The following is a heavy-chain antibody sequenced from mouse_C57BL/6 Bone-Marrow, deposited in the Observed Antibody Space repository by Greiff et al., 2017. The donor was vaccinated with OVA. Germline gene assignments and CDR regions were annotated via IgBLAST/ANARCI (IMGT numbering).Heavy chain of an antibody. Sequence: QVQLQQPGAELVMPGASVKLSCKASGYTFTSYWMHWVKQRPGQGLEWIGEIDPSDSYTNYNQKFKGKSTLTVDKSSSTDYMQLSSLTSEDSAVYYCARLGPFDYWGQGTTLTVSS. V-gene: IGHV1-69*01. D-gene: IGHD4-1*01. CDR3: ARLGPFDY. CDR1: GYTFTSYW. CDR2: IDPSDSYT. J-gene: IGHJ2*01.